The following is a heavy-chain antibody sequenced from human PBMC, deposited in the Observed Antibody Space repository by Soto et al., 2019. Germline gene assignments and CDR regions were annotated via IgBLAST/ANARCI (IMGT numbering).Heavy chain of an antibody. V-gene: IGHV3-9*01. CDR3: ANDRHDLRCYPVPLSHCVDS. CDR2: LNWRGDNI. D-gene: IGHD4-17*01. J-gene: IGHJ5*01. Sequence: YLGLCCTASGFSCDRDAMQWVRHVPGKGLEWVAGLNWRGDNIAYADSVKGRFTISRDNVKNSVFLQMNSLRPEDTGLYDCANDRHDLRCYPVPLSHCVDS. CDR1: GFSCDRDA.